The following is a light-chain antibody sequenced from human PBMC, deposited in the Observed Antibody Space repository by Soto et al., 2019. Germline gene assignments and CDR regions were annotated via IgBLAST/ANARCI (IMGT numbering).Light chain of an antibody. CDR3: QQHNDYLS. Sequence: IEMTQSPSTVSGSRWDRVMMGCRASQSISSWLAWYQQQPGKVPKLLIYTASTIESGVPARFSGSGSGAEFTLTISSLQPDDSAAYYCQQHNDYLSFGQGTKVDIK. V-gene: IGKV1-5*03. J-gene: IGKJ1*01. CDR1: QSISSW. CDR2: TAS.